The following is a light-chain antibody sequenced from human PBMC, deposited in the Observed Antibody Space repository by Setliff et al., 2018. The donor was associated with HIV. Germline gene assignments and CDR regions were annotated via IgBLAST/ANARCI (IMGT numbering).Light chain of an antibody. J-gene: IGLJ3*02. V-gene: IGLV6-57*01. Sequence: NFMLTQPHSVSESPGKTVTISCTRNSGSIAGNFVQWYQQRPASTPTPLSYENNRRPSGVPDRFSGSIDISSNSASLTISGLQTVDEANYYCQSFDDNNHWVFGGGTKVTVL. CDR1: SGSIAGNF. CDR2: ENN. CDR3: QSFDDNNHWV.